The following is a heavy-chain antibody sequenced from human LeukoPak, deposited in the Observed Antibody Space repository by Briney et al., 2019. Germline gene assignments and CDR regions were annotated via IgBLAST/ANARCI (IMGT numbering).Heavy chain of an antibody. CDR3: AKGDADYGSGSYSGY. CDR1: GFTFSSYG. CDR2: IRYDGSNK. J-gene: IGHJ4*02. Sequence: GGSLRLSCAASGFTFSSYGIHWVRQAPGKGLEWVAFIRYDGSNKYYADSVKGRFTISRDNSKNTLYLQMNSLRAEDTAVYYCAKGDADYGSGSYSGYWGQGTLVTVSS. D-gene: IGHD3-10*01. V-gene: IGHV3-30*02.